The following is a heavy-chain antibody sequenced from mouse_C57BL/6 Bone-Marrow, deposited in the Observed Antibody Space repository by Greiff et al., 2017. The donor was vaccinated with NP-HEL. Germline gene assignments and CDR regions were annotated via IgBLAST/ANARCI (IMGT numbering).Heavy chain of an antibody. J-gene: IGHJ2*01. Sequence: EVMLVESGAELVRPGASVKLSCTASGFNIKDDYMHWVKQRPEQGLEWIGWIDPENGDTEYASKFQGKATITADTSSNTAYLQLSSLTSEDTAVLYCPTLTVTRGYWGQGTTLTVSS. V-gene: IGHV14-4*01. CDR2: IDPENGDT. CDR1: GFNIKDDY. CDR3: PTLTVTRGY. D-gene: IGHD4-1*01.